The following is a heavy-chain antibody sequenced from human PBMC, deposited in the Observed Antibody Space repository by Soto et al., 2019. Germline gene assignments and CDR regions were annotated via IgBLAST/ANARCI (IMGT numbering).Heavy chain of an antibody. J-gene: IGHJ4*02. V-gene: IGHV1-2*02. CDR2: INPNSGGT. D-gene: IGHD6-13*01. CDR3: ARLPLGQIAAAGRRSDY. Sequence: ASVKVSCKASGYTFTGYYMHWVRQAPGQGLEWMGWINPNSGGTNYAQKFQGRVTMTRDTSISTAYMELSRLRSDDTAVYYCARLPLGQIAAAGRRSDYWGQGTLVTVSS. CDR1: GYTFTGYY.